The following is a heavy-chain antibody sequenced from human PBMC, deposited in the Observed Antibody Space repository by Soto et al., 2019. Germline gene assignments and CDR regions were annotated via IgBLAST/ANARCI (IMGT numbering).Heavy chain of an antibody. Sequence: SETLSLTCAVYGESFSNHYWTWIRQSPGKGLEWVGEINYSGSTRYNWSLGSRVTISVDTSKNQFSLMVTSVTAEDTAVYYCARGVVYRDVGLAYGMDVWGQGTTVTVSS. J-gene: IGHJ6*02. V-gene: IGHV4-34*01. CDR3: ARGVVYRDVGLAYGMDV. CDR1: GESFSNHY. D-gene: IGHD3-22*01. CDR2: INYSGST.